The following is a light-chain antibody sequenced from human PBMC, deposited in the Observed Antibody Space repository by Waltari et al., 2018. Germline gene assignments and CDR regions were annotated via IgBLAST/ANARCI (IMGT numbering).Light chain of an antibody. J-gene: IGLJ2*01. V-gene: IGLV1-51*01. CDR1: SSNIGSNS. Sequence: QSVLTQPPSVSAAPGPKVTISCSGSSSNIGSNSVSWYQQLPGTAPKLLIYDNNQRPSGIPDRFSGSRSGTSATLGITGLQTGDEADYYCGTWDGSLTAGVFGGGTKVTVL. CDR3: GTWDGSLTAGV. CDR2: DNN.